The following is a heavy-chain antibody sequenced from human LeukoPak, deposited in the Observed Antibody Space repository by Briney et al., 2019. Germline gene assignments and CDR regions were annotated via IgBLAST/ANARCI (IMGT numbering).Heavy chain of an antibody. CDR3: ARGRYSSGWDDPRIDY. CDR1: GFTFSSYA. J-gene: IGHJ4*02. Sequence: PGGSLRLSCAASGFTFSSYAMHWVCQAPGKGLEWVAVISYDGSNKYYADSVKGRFTISRDNSKNTLYLQMNSLRAEDTAVYYCARGRYSSGWDDPRIDYWDQGTLVTVSS. D-gene: IGHD6-19*01. V-gene: IGHV3-30-3*01. CDR2: ISYDGSNK.